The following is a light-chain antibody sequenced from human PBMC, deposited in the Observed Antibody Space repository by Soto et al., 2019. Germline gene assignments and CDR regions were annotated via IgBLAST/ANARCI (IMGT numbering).Light chain of an antibody. Sequence: EIVMTQSPATLSVSPGERATLSCRASQSLSSNLAWYQQKPGQAPRLLIYGASTRASGIPARFSGSGSGTEFSLPISSLQSEDSALYYCQHCQDWPPAFTFGPGTKVDL. V-gene: IGKV3-15*01. J-gene: IGKJ3*01. CDR2: GAS. CDR1: QSLSSN. CDR3: QHCQDWPPAFT.